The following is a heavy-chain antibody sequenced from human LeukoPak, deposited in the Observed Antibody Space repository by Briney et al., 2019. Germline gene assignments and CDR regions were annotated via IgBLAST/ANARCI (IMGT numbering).Heavy chain of an antibody. CDR1: GFIFSDFG. CDR2: IEYDGSNT. V-gene: IGHV3-30*02. Sequence: GGSLRLSCAASGFIFSDFGMHWVRQAPGKGLEWVAFIEYDGSNTYYADSVKGRSTISRDDSKNTVYLQMNSLRADDTAVYSCAKRHCDIETGYYSFDYWGQGTLVTVSS. CDR3: AKRHCDIETGYYSFDY. D-gene: IGHD3-9*01. J-gene: IGHJ4*02.